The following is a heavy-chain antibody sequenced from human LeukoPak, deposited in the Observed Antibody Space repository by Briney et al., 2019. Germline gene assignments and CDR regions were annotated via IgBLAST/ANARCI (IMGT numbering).Heavy chain of an antibody. CDR3: ASAFRDRYFDL. CDR1: GGSISSYF. J-gene: IGHJ2*01. CDR2: IYYSGST. V-gene: IGHV4-59*08. Sequence: PSETLSLTCTVSGGSISSYFWSWIRQPPGKGLEWIGYIYYSGSTNYNPSLKSRVTMSVDTSKNQFSLKLSSVTAADTAVYYCASAFRDRYFDLLGRGTLVTVSS. D-gene: IGHD2/OR15-2a*01.